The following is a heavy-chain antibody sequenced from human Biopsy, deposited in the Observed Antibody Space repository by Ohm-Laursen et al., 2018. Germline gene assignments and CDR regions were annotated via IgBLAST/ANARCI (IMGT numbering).Heavy chain of an antibody. Sequence: PSDTLSLTCTVSGGPFGINSHYWIWIRQPPGKGLEWIASIYYGGTTHYNASLQGRVTISVDQPKNQFSLRLTSVTAADTAVYYCSKRDLSGTSPVWGQGTTVTVSS. V-gene: IGHV4-39*01. D-gene: IGHD1-26*01. J-gene: IGHJ6*02. CDR1: GGPFGINSHY. CDR3: SKRDLSGTSPV. CDR2: IYYGGTT.